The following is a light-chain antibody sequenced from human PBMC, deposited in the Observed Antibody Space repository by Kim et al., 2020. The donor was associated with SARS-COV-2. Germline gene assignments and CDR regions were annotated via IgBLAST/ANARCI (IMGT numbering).Light chain of an antibody. CDR3: QQRSRWVT. CDR1: QSVSRY. Sequence: SLSPGETATVSCRGSQSVSRYLAWYQQRPGQAARLLIYEASNRASGIPARFSGSGSRTDFTLTISGVEPEECAVYFCQQRSRWVTFGGGTKVDIK. J-gene: IGKJ4*01. V-gene: IGKV3-11*01. CDR2: EAS.